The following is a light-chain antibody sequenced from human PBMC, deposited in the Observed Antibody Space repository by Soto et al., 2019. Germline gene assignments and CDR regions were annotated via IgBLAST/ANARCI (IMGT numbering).Light chain of an antibody. CDR2: DAS. CDR3: QQSYSTPIT. Sequence: DIQMTQSPSTLSASLGDRVTITCRASQGISRWLAWYQQRPGKAPKLLTYDASTLHSGVSSRFSGSGSGTDFTLTISSLQPEDFATYYCQQSYSTPITFGPGTKVDIK. J-gene: IGKJ3*01. V-gene: IGKV1-39*01. CDR1: QGISRW.